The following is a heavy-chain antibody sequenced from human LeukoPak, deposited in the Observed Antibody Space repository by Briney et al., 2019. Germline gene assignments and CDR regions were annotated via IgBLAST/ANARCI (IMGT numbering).Heavy chain of an antibody. Sequence: SETLSLTCAVSGDSISSSHWWSWVRQSPGKGLEWIGEIYHSGNTNYNPSLKSRVAISLDKSSNQFSLRLTSVTAADTAVYYCARETSQKGAHYMDVWGKGTTVTISS. J-gene: IGHJ6*03. CDR3: ARETSQKGAHYMDV. CDR1: GDSISSSHW. V-gene: IGHV4-4*02. D-gene: IGHD3-16*01. CDR2: IYHSGNT.